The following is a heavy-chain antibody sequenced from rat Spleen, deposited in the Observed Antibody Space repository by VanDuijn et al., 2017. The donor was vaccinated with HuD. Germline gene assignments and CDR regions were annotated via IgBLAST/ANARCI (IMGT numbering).Heavy chain of an antibody. CDR1: GFSLTSYR. CDR3: ARARTYYGYNSYYFDY. J-gene: IGHJ2*01. CDR2: MWTGGIT. V-gene: IGHV2-15*01. Sequence: QVQLKESGPGLVQPSETMSLTCSVSGFSLTSYRVSWVRQPPGRALECMGVMWTGGITAYNSLLKSRLSISRDTSKSQVFLKMNSLQTEDTATYYCARARTYYGYNSYYFDYWGQGVMVTVSS. D-gene: IGHD1-9*01.